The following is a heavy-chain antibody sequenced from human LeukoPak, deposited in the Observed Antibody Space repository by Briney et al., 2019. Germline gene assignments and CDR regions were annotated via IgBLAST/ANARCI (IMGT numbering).Heavy chain of an antibody. V-gene: IGHV1-46*01. CDR1: GYTFTSYY. D-gene: IGHD3-3*01. Sequence: GASVKVSCKASGYTFTSYYMHWVRQAPGQGLEWMGIINPSGGSTSYAQKFQGRVTMTRDTSTSTVYMELSSLRSEDTAVYYCARVPREVFGVVISGYFDYWGQGTLVTVSS. CDR3: ARVPREVFGVVISGYFDY. CDR2: INPSGGST. J-gene: IGHJ4*02.